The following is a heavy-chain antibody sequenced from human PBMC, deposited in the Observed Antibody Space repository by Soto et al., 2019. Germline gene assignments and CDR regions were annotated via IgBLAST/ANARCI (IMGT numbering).Heavy chain of an antibody. J-gene: IGHJ6*02. Sequence: GGSLRLSCAASGFTSSSYAMSWVRQAPGKGLEWASAIGGSGGSTYYADSVKGRFTISRDNSKNTLFLQMNSLRAEDTAVYYCAKDPYYYDTSEMDVWGQGTTVTV. CDR3: AKDPYYYDTSEMDV. V-gene: IGHV3-23*01. CDR1: GFTSSSYA. CDR2: IGGSGGST. D-gene: IGHD3-22*01.